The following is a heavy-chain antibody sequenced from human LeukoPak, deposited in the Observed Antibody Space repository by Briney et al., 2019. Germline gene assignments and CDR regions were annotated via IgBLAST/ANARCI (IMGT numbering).Heavy chain of an antibody. CDR3: ARDAAAAGTGGFDY. Sequence: GGSLRLSCAASGFTFSSFAMSWVRQAPGKGLEWVAVIWYDGSNKYYADSVKGRFTISRDNSKNTLYLQMNSLRAEDTAVYYCARDAAAAGTGGFDYWGQGTLVTVSS. J-gene: IGHJ4*02. CDR2: IWYDGSNK. CDR1: GFTFSSFA. V-gene: IGHV3-33*08. D-gene: IGHD6-13*01.